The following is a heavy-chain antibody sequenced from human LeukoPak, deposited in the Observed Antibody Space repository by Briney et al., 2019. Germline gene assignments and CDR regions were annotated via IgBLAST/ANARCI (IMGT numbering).Heavy chain of an antibody. Sequence: KASETLSLTCTVSGYSISSGYYWGWIRQPPGKGLEWIGSIYHSGNTYYNPSLKSRLTISVDTSKNQFSLKLISVTAADTAVYYCARVTSSGYYYWGQGTLVSVSS. J-gene: IGHJ4*02. CDR1: GYSISSGYY. V-gene: IGHV4-38-2*02. CDR3: ARVTSSGYYY. CDR2: IYHSGNT. D-gene: IGHD3-22*01.